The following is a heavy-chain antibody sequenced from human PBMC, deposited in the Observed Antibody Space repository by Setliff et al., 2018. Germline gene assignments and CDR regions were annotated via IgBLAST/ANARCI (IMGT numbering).Heavy chain of an antibody. CDR1: GYSISSDYY. Sequence: SETLSLTCDVSGYSISSDYYWGWIRQPPGRGLEWIGTIFYRGTTCYNLSLKSPVTISLDASKNQFSLTLTSVTAADTAIYYCARQRAVVGAPSWFDPWGQGTLVTVSS. CDR3: ARQRAVVGAPSWFDP. CDR2: IFYRGTT. D-gene: IGHD2-15*01. V-gene: IGHV4-38-2*01. J-gene: IGHJ5*02.